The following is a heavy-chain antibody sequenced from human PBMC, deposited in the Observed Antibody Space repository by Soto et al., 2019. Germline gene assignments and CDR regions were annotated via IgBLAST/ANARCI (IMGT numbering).Heavy chain of an antibody. J-gene: IGHJ6*02. Sequence: GESLKISCKGSGYSFTSYWIGWVRQMPGKGLEWMGIIYPGDSETRYSPSFQGQVTISADKSISTAYLQWSSLKASDTAIYYSARRLYWGPWGMDVWGQGTTVTVSS. V-gene: IGHV5-51*01. CDR1: GYSFTSYW. CDR2: IYPGDSET. D-gene: IGHD7-27*01. CDR3: ARRLYWGPWGMDV.